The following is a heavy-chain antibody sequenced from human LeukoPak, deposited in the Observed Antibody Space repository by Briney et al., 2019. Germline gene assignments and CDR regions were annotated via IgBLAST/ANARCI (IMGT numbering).Heavy chain of an antibody. D-gene: IGHD1-26*01. Sequence: GGSLRLSCAASGFTFDDYDMSWVRHVPGKGLEWVSGINWNSGTIGYADSVKGRFTISRDNAKNSLYLQMNSLRDDDMALYYCARGNSGSYSQDWFDPWGQGTLVTVSS. CDR2: INWNSGTI. CDR3: ARGNSGSYSQDWFDP. V-gene: IGHV3-20*04. J-gene: IGHJ5*02. CDR1: GFTFDDYD.